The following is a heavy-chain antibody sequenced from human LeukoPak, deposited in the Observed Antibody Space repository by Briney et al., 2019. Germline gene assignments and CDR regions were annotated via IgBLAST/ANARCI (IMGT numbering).Heavy chain of an antibody. CDR1: GGSISSYY. CDR2: IYYSGST. J-gene: IGHJ4*02. Sequence: SETLSLTCTVSGGSISSYYWSWIRQPPGKGLEWIGYIYYSGSTNYNPSLKSRVTISVDTSKNQFSLKLSSVPAADTAVYYCAGDSSGYYYFDYWGQGTLVTVSS. CDR3: AGDSSGYYYFDY. V-gene: IGHV4-59*01. D-gene: IGHD3-22*01.